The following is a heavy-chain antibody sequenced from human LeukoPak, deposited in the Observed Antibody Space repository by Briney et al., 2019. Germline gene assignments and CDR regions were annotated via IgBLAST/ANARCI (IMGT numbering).Heavy chain of an antibody. D-gene: IGHD3-22*01. J-gene: IGHJ6*02. CDR2: IYPGDSDT. CDR3: ARHVTAYYYDSSGGDYYYYGMDV. CDR1: GYSFTSYW. V-gene: IGHV5-51*01. Sequence: GESLKISCKGSGYSFTSYWIGWVRQMPGKGLEWMGIIYPGDSDTRYSPSFQGQVTISADKSISTAYLQWSSLKASDTAMYYCARHVTAYYYDSSGGDYYYYGMDVWGQGTTVTVS.